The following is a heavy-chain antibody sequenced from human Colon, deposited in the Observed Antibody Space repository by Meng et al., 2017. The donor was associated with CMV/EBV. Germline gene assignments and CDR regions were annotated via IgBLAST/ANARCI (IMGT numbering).Heavy chain of an antibody. Sequence: GGSLRLSCAASGFTFNTYGMHWVRQAPGKGLEWLTYIRSDGTNKYYADSVKGRFTVSRDNPKNTLYLQMNSLRPEDTAIYYCAKDIPTYIIDFWGQGSLVTVSS. V-gene: IGHV3-30*02. D-gene: IGHD2-21*01. CDR1: GFTFNTYG. J-gene: IGHJ4*02. CDR3: AKDIPTYIIDF. CDR2: IRSDGTNK.